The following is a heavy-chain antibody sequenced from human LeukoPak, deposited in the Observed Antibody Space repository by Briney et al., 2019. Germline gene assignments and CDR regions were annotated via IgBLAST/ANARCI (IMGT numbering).Heavy chain of an antibody. CDR3: ARVLYSGYDLAFDP. J-gene: IGHJ5*02. CDR2: IYYSGST. V-gene: IGHV4-59*01. D-gene: IGHD5-12*01. Sequence: PSETLSLTCTVSGGSISSYYWSWIRQPPGKGLEWIGYIYYSGSTNYNPSLKSRVTISVDTSKNQFSLKLGSVTAADTAVYYCARVLYSGYDLAFDPWGQGTLVTVSS. CDR1: GGSISSYY.